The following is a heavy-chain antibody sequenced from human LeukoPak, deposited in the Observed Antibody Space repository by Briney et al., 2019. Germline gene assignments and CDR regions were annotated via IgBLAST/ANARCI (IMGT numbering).Heavy chain of an antibody. CDR1: GGSISGYY. V-gene: IGHV4-59*01. CDR3: SRGVVAHHGGYYGMDV. J-gene: IGHJ6*02. Sequence: SETLSLTCTVSGGSISGYYWSWIRQPPGKGLEWLGYIYYSGNTNYNPSLKSRATFSVDTSKNQFSLKLNSVTAADTAVYYCSRGVVAHHGGYYGMDVWGQGTTVTVSS. D-gene: IGHD2-15*01. CDR2: IYYSGNT.